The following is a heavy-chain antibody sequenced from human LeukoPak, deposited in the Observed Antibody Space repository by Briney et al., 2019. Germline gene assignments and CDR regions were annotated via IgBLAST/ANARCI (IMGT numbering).Heavy chain of an antibody. J-gene: IGHJ2*01. CDR3: ARSPTYYDFWSGYYWGSGYTLSGYFDL. Sequence: AGGSLRLSCAASGFTFSSYGMHWVRQAPGKGLEWVAVIWYDGSNKYYADSVKGRFTISRDNSKNSLYLQMNSLRAEDTAVYYCARSPTYYDFWSGYYWGSGYTLSGYFDLWGRGTLVTVSS. CDR1: GFTFSSYG. V-gene: IGHV3-33*01. CDR2: IWYDGSNK. D-gene: IGHD3-3*01.